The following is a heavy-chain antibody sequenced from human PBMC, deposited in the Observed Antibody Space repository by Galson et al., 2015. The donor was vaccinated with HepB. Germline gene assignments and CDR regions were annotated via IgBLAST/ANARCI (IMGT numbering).Heavy chain of an antibody. V-gene: IGHV1-18*01. CDR1: GYTFNTHG. D-gene: IGHD3-22*01. J-gene: IGHJ3*01. CDR3: ARGYLTYYYDSSGPDDAFDV. CDR2: ISGYNGNT. Sequence: SVKVSCKASGYTFNTHGLSWVRQAPGQGLEWMGWISGYNGNTNYAQKFQGRVTMTTDTSMTTAYMDPRSLRSDDTAVYYCARGYLTYYYDSSGPDDAFDVWGQGTMVTVSS.